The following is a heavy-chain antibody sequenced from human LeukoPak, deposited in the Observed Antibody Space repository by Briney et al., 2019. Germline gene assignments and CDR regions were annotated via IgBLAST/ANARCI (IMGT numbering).Heavy chain of an antibody. CDR2: IHNSGST. D-gene: IGHD5-12*01. CDR3: ASALATLEYFQH. CDR1: GGSISSYY. Sequence: KPSETLSLTCTVSGGSISSYYWSWIRQSPGKGLEWVGYIHNSGSTNYNPSLKSRVTISVDTSKNQFSLKLSSVTAADTAVYYCASALATLEYFQHWGRGTLVTVSS. J-gene: IGHJ1*01. V-gene: IGHV4-59*01.